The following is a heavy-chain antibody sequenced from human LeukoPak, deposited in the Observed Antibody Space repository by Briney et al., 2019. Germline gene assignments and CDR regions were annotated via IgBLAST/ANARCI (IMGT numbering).Heavy chain of an antibody. CDR2: IYYSGST. D-gene: IGHD3-10*02. CDR3: ARRRTMFGYFAGEFDY. V-gene: IGHV4-39*01. Sequence: SETLSLTCTVSGGSISGSSYYWGWIRQPPGKGLEWIGSIYYSGSTNNNPSLKSRVTISVDTSKNQFSLKLSSVTAADTAVYYCARRRTMFGYFAGEFDYWGQGTLVTVSS. J-gene: IGHJ4*02. CDR1: GGSISGSSYY.